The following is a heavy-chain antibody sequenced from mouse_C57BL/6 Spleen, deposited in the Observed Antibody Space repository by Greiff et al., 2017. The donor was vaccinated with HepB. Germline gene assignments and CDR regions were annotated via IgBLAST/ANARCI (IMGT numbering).Heavy chain of an antibody. CDR1: GYTFTSYW. CDR2: IDPSDSYT. Sequence: QVQLQQPGAELVMPGASVKLSCKASGYTFTSYWMHWVKQRPGQGLEWIGEIDPSDSYTNYNQKFKGKSTLTVDKSSSTAYMKLSSLTSEDSAVYYCARQYWYFDVWGTGTTVTVSS. CDR3: ARQYWYFDV. J-gene: IGHJ1*03. V-gene: IGHV1-69*01.